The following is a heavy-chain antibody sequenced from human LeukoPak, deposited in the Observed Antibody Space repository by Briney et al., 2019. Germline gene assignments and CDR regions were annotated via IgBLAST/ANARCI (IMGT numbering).Heavy chain of an antibody. CDR3: AKGGIVATSY. Sequence: GGSLRLSCAASGFTFSSYVMNWVRQAPGKGLEWVSVISGSGGCTDYADSVKGRFTISRDNSKNTLYLQMSSLRAEDTAIYYCAKGGIVATSYWGQGTLVTVSS. J-gene: IGHJ4*02. V-gene: IGHV3-23*01. CDR1: GFTFSSYV. CDR2: ISGSGGCT. D-gene: IGHD5-12*01.